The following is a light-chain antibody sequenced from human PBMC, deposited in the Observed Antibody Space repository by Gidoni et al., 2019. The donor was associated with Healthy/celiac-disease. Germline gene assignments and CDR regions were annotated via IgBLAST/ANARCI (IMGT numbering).Light chain of an antibody. J-gene: IGKJ3*01. CDR2: AAS. Sequence: IQMTQSPSSLSASVGDRVTITCRASQSISSYLNWYQQKPGKAPKLLFYAASSLQSGVPSRFSGSGSGTDFTLTISSLQPEDFATYYCQQSYSTPQTFGPGTKVDIK. V-gene: IGKV1-39*01. CDR1: QSISSY. CDR3: QQSYSTPQT.